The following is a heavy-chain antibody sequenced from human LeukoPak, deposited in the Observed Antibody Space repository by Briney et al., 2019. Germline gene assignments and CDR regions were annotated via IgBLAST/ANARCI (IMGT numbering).Heavy chain of an antibody. CDR2: INPNSGGT. D-gene: IGHD3-10*01. V-gene: IGHV1-2*02. J-gene: IGHJ4*02. CDR1: GYTFTGYY. Sequence: ASVKVSCKASGYTFTGYYMHWVRQAPGQGLEWMGWINPNSGGTNYAQKFQGRVTMTRDTSISTAYMELRSLRSDDTAVYYCARTVDYYGSGRRGYFDYWGQGTLVTVSS. CDR3: ARTVDYYGSGRRGYFDY.